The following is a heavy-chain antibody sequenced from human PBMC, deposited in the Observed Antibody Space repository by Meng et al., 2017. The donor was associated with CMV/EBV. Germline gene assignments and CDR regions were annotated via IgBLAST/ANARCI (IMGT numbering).Heavy chain of an antibody. CDR2: INWSGGST. V-gene: IGHV3-20*03. CDR3: ASGLASLGYCSSTSCYLYYFDY. J-gene: IGHJ4*02. D-gene: IGHD2-2*01. CDR1: YG. Sequence: YGRGWVRQGRVTGLGLISGINWSGGSTGYAGSVQGRFPLSRVHAKNSLYLQMTSLRAEATAFYYCASGLASLGYCSSTSCYLYYFDYWGQGTLVTVSS.